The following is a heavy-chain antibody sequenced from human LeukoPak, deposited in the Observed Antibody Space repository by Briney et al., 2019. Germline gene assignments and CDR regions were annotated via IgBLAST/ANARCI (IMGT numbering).Heavy chain of an antibody. CDR2: ISVYNGDT. J-gene: IGHJ4*02. D-gene: IGHD6-13*01. CDR1: GYTFTNFG. Sequence: ASVKVSCKASGYTFTNFGISWVRQAPGQGLEWMGWISVYNGDTNFAQKLQGRVTMTTDTSTTTAYMELRNLRSDDTAMYYCARDHSSSCQLLDYWGQGTLVTVSS. V-gene: IGHV1-18*01. CDR3: ARDHSSSCQLLDY.